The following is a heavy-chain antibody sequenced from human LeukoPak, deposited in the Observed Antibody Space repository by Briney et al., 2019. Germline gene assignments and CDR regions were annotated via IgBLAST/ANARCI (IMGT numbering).Heavy chain of an antibody. Sequence: SETLSLTCAVSGGSISSYYWSWIRQPAGKGLGWIGRIYTSGSTNYNPSLKSRVTMSVDTSKNQFSLKLSSVTAADTAVYYCARVRPTSSGWYYFDYWGQGTLVTVSS. CDR3: ARVRPTSSGWYYFDY. V-gene: IGHV4-4*07. D-gene: IGHD6-19*01. J-gene: IGHJ4*02. CDR1: GGSISSYY. CDR2: IYTSGST.